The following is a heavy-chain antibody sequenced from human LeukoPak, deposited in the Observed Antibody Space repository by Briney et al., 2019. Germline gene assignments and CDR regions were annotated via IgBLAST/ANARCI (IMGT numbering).Heavy chain of an antibody. CDR1: GFTFSSYA. CDR3: AKAHSSGWYDYFDY. CDR2: ISGSGDRT. J-gene: IGHJ4*02. V-gene: IGHV3-23*01. D-gene: IGHD6-19*01. Sequence: GGSLRLSCAASGFTFSSYAMSWVRQAPGKGLEWVSPISGSGDRTYYADSVRGRFTISRDNSKNTLYLQMNSLRAEDTAIYYCAKAHSSGWYDYFDYWGQGTVVTVSS.